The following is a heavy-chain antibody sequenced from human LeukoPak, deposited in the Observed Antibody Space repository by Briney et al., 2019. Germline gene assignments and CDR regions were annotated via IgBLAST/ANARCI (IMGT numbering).Heavy chain of an antibody. CDR1: GYSISSGYY. J-gene: IGHJ3*02. Sequence: SETLSLTCTVSGYSISSGYYWGWIRQPPGKGLEWIGSIYHSGSTYYNPSLKSRVTISVDTSKNQFSLKLSSVTAADTAVYFCARGPYSYDSSGAFDIWGQGTM. D-gene: IGHD3-22*01. V-gene: IGHV4-38-2*02. CDR2: IYHSGST. CDR3: ARGPYSYDSSGAFDI.